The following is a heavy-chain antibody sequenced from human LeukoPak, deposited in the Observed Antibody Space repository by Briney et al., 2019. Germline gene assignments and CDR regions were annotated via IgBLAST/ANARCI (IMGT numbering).Heavy chain of an antibody. J-gene: IGHJ4*02. D-gene: IGHD2-15*01. V-gene: IGHV4-61*02. CDR2: IYTSGST. CDR3: ARRPGRGWRRYFDY. Sequence: PSETLSLTCTVSGGSISSGSYYWSWIRQPAGKGLEWIGRIYTSGSTNYNPSLKSRVTISVDTSKNQFSLKLSSVTAADTAVYYCARRPGRGWRRYFDYWGQGTLVTVSS. CDR1: GGSISSGSYY.